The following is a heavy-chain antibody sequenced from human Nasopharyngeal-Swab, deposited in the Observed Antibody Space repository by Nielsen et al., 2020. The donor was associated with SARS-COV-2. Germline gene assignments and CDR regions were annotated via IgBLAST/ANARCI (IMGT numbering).Heavy chain of an antibody. J-gene: IGHJ4*02. CDR3: AKDPSALLWFGELLFGDY. V-gene: IGHV3-30*18. D-gene: IGHD3-10*01. CDR1: GFTFSSYG. CDR2: ISYDGSNK. Sequence: GESLKISCAASGFTFSSYGMHWVRQAPGKGLEWVAVISYDGSNKYYADSVKGRFTISRDNSKNTLYLQMNSLRAEDTAVYYCAKDPSALLWFGELLFGDYWGQGTLVTVS.